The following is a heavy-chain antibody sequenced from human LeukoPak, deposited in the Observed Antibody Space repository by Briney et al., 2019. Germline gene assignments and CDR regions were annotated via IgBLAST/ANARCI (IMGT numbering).Heavy chain of an antibody. CDR1: GGSFSGYY. CDR3: TRDRELGF. D-gene: IGHD1-26*01. V-gene: IGHV4-59*01. Sequence: SETLSLTCAVYGGSFSGYYWTWLRQPPGKGLEWIGSIYNSGSTTYNPSLKSRVTISGDTSKNQFSLKLTSVTAADTAVYYCTRDRELGFWGQGTLVTVSS. J-gene: IGHJ4*02. CDR2: IYNSGST.